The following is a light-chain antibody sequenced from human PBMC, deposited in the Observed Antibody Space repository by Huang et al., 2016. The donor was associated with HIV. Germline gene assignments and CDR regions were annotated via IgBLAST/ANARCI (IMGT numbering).Light chain of an antibody. CDR3: QQYNSWPPNT. CDR2: GAS. CDR1: QSVSTN. Sequence: EIVMTQSPAILSVSPGERATLSCRASQSVSTNLAWYQHKPGQAPRLLIHGASTRATGIPARFSGSGSGTKFTLTISVLQSEDFALYYCQQYNSWPPNTCGQGTKLEMK. V-gene: IGKV3-15*01. J-gene: IGKJ2*01.